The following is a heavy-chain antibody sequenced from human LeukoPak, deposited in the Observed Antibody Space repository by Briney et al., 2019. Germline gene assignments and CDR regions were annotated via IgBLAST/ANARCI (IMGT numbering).Heavy chain of an antibody. Sequence: SETLSLTCTVSGGSISSGDYYWSWIRQPPGKGLEWIGYIYYSGSTYYNPSLKSRVTISVDTSKNQFSLKLSSVTAADTAVYYCARSQPYGDYGVDYWGQGTLVTVSS. J-gene: IGHJ4*02. CDR3: ARSQPYGDYGVDY. V-gene: IGHV4-30-4*01. D-gene: IGHD4-17*01. CDR2: IYYSGST. CDR1: GGSISSGDYY.